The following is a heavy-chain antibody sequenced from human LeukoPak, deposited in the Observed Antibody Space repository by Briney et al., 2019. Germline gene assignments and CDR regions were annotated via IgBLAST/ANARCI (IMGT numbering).Heavy chain of an antibody. CDR3: AKGPGRLRLGELSLSPIDY. Sequence: PGGSLRLSCAASGFTFSSYAMSWVRQAPGKGLEWVSAISGSGGSTYYADSVKGRFTISRDNSKNTPYLQMNSLRAEDTAVYYCAKGPGRLRLGELSLSPIDYWGQGTLVTVSS. V-gene: IGHV3-23*01. CDR2: ISGSGGST. CDR1: GFTFSSYA. J-gene: IGHJ4*02. D-gene: IGHD3-16*02.